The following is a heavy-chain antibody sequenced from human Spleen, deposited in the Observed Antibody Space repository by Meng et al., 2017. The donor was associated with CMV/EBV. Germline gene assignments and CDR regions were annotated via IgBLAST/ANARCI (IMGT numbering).Heavy chain of an antibody. CDR3: ARVGTSAYDSTVGY. D-gene: IGHD3-22*01. CDR1: GGSISSGGYY. CDR2: IYYSGST. V-gene: IGHV4-31*03. Sequence: SETLSLTCTVSGGSISSGGYYWSWIRQHPGKGLEWIGYIYYSGSTYYNPSLKSRVTVSIDTSKNQFSLKLSSVTAADTAVYYCARVGTSAYDSTVGYWGQGTLVTVSS. J-gene: IGHJ4*02.